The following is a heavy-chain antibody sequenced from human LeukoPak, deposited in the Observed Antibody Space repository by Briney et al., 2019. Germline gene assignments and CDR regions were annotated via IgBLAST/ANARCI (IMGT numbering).Heavy chain of an antibody. D-gene: IGHD6-19*01. CDR3: ARGSSLIAVPSSTLVY. J-gene: IGHJ4*02. CDR1: GFIFSSYS. V-gene: IGHV3-21*01. Sequence: PGGSLRLSCAASGFIFSSYSMNWVRQAPGKGLEWVSSISSSSSYIYYADSVKGRFTISRDNAKNSLYLQMNSLRAEDTAVYYCARGSSLIAVPSSTLVYWGQGTLVTVSS. CDR2: ISSSSSYI.